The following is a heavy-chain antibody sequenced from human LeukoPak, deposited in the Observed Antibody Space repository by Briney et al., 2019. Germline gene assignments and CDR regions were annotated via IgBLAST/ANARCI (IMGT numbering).Heavy chain of an antibody. D-gene: IGHD3-22*01. Sequence: PSETLSLTCAVSGGSISSYYWSWIRQPPGKGLEWIGNIYDSGSTNYNPSLKSRVTISVDTSKNQCSLKLSSVTAADTAVYYCARQSISGSSLSYFDYWGQGTLVNVSS. V-gene: IGHV4-59*01. CDR3: ARQSISGSSLSYFDY. CDR2: IYDSGST. J-gene: IGHJ4*02. CDR1: GGSISSYY.